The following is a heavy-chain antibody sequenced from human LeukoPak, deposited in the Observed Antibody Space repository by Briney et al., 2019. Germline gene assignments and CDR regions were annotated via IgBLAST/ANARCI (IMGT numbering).Heavy chain of an antibody. CDR3: AREARFGELSLNY. Sequence: GGSLTLSCVASGFNFNAYGMNWVRQAPGKGLEWLAFLSDSGRAIHYADSVKGRFTISRDNAKNSLYLQMNSLRVEDTAVYYCAREARFGELSLNYWGQGTLVTVSS. CDR1: GFNFNAYG. V-gene: IGHV3-48*04. J-gene: IGHJ4*02. CDR2: LSDSGRAI. D-gene: IGHD3-10*01.